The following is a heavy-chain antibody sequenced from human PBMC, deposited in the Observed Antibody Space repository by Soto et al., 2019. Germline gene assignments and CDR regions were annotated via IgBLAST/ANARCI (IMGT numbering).Heavy chain of an antibody. Sequence: QVQLVQSGSEVKNPGSSVKVSCRASGGSLSSYPITWVRQAPGQGHEWMGRIIPIVGLTNYAQKFQGRVTITADKSTSTAYMELSSLRSDHTAVYYCARPTGGHDSGGNYMDVWGKGTTVIVSS. D-gene: IGHD2-8*02. CDR1: GGSLSSYP. CDR2: IIPIVGLT. CDR3: ARPTGGHDSGGNYMDV. V-gene: IGHV1-69*02. J-gene: IGHJ6*03.